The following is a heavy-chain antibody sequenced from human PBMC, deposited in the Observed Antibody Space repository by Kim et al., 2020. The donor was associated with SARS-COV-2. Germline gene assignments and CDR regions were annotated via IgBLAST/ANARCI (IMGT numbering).Heavy chain of an antibody. D-gene: IGHD3-9*01. Sequence: RFTISSDNAKNSLYLQMNSLRAEDTAVYYCARDPYYDILTGYYVPLYFDYWGQGTLVTVSS. V-gene: IGHV3-11*04. J-gene: IGHJ4*02. CDR3: ARDPYYDILTGYYVPLYFDY.